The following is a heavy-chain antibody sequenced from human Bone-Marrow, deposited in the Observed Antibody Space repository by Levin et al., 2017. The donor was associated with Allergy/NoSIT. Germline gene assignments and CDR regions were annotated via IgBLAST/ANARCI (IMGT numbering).Heavy chain of an antibody. D-gene: IGHD1-1*01. CDR3: VRAAHPRARYYFDL. Sequence: HSGGSLRLSCAASGFNFSTYSFNWVSQTPGKGLEWVSYISASGSTAYYADSREGRFTITRDNAKNSLYLEMNSLTAEDTAIYFCVRAAHPRARYYFDLWGRGTLVTVSS. V-gene: IGHV3-48*04. CDR1: GFNFSTYS. CDR2: ISASGSTA. J-gene: IGHJ2*01.